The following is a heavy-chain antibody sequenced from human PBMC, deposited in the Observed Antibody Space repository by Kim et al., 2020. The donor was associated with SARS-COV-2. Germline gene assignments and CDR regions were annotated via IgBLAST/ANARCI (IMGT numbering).Heavy chain of an antibody. Sequence: RYSPSFQGQVTISADKSIPTAYLQWNSLKASDTAMYYCARRGSSWEYSDYWGQGTLVTVSS. CDR3: ARRGSSWEYSDY. V-gene: IGHV5-51*01. J-gene: IGHJ4*02. D-gene: IGHD6-13*01.